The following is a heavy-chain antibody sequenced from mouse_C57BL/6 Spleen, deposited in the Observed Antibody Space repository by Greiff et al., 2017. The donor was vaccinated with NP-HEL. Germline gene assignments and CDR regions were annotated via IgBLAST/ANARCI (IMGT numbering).Heavy chain of an antibody. V-gene: IGHV14-4*01. CDR3: TTGSSPLFDY. D-gene: IGHD1-1*01. Sequence: VQLQQSGAELVRPGASVKLSCTASGFNIKDDYMHWVKQRPEQGLEWIGWIDPENGDTEYASKFQGKATITADTSSNTAYLQLSSLTSEDTAVYYCTTGSSPLFDYWGQGTTLTVSS. J-gene: IGHJ2*01. CDR2: IDPENGDT. CDR1: GFNIKDDY.